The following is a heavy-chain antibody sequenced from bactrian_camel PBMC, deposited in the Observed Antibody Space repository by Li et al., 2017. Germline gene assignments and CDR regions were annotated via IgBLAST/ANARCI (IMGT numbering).Heavy chain of an antibody. V-gene: IGHV3S1*01. Sequence: HVQLVESGGGLVQPGGSLTLSCAASGFTSSSYYMSWVRQAPGKGLEWVSTIAGAGNTYYADSVKGRFTISRDNAKNTLDLQLNSLKDEDTAMYYCVKDLRKWVGNRFEYWGQGTQVTVS. CDR1: GFTSSSYY. J-gene: IGHJ4*01. CDR2: IAGAGNT. D-gene: IGHD5*01. CDR3: VKDLRKWVGNRFEY.